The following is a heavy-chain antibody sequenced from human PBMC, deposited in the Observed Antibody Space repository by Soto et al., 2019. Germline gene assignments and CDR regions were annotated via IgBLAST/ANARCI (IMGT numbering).Heavy chain of an antibody. Sequence: GASVKVSCKASGYTFTSYAMHWVRHAPGQRLEWMGWINAGNGNTKYSQKFQGRVTITRDTSASTAYMELSSLRSEDRSVYYFAGDRFTGGYCSNGVCYRGLYLHYNWFHPWGQGTLVTVSS. CDR1: GYTFTSYA. CDR2: INAGNGNT. D-gene: IGHD2-8*01. J-gene: IGHJ5*02. CDR3: AGDRFTGGYCSNGVCYRGLYLHYNWFHP. V-gene: IGHV1-3*01.